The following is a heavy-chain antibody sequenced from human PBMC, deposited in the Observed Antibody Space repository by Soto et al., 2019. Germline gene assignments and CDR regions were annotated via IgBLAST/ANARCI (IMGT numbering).Heavy chain of an antibody. J-gene: IGHJ5*02. CDR3: VRDLYGSGTSLRGWFDP. D-gene: IGHD3-10*01. CDR2: ISSTGIYK. V-gene: IGHV3-11*06. Sequence: GGSLRLSCAASGFTFSDYYIAWIRQAPGEGLEWISYISSTGIYKRYADSVKGRFTIARDNANNSLVLQMNSLRADDTAVYYCVRDLYGSGTSLRGWFDPWGQGTLVTVSS. CDR1: GFTFSDYY.